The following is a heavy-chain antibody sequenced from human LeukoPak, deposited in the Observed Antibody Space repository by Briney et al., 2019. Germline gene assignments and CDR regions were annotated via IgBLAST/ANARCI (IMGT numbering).Heavy chain of an antibody. V-gene: IGHV3-23*01. CDR1: GFTFSSYA. J-gene: IGHJ4*02. CDR3: AKSIELLGLYYFDY. D-gene: IGHD2-15*01. CDR2: ISGSGGST. Sequence: GGSLRLSCAASGFTFSSYAMAWVRQAPGKGLEWVSAISGSGGSTYYADSVKGRFTISRDNSKNTLYLQMNSLRAEDTAVYYCAKSIELLGLYYFDYWGQGTLVTVSS.